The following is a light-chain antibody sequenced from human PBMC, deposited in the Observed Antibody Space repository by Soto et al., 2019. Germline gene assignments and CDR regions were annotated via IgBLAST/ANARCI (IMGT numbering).Light chain of an antibody. Sequence: DIVMTQSPDSLAVSKSARATVSCTSSQSVFYSPNNKNYLAWYQHKPGQPPKMLIYWASIRESGVPDRFSGSGSGTDFTLTISSLQSEDVAVYYCQQYYTNSWSFGQGTKVDI. V-gene: IGKV4-1*01. CDR3: QQYYTNSWS. CDR1: QSVFYSPNNKNY. CDR2: WAS. J-gene: IGKJ1*01.